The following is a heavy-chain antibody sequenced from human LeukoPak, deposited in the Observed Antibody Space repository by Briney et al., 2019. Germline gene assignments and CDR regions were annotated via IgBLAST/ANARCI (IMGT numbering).Heavy chain of an antibody. D-gene: IGHD3-10*01. CDR3: ARNADMYYYVDN. V-gene: IGHV3-64D*09. CDR2: ISNSGGST. J-gene: IGHJ4*02. CDR1: GFTFSGYA. Sequence: GGSLRLSCSASGFTFSGYAMLWVRQAPGKGLESVSAISNSGGSTYYADSVKGRFTISRDNSDNTLYLQMSSLRPEDTAVYYCARNADMYYYVDNWGQGTLVTVSS.